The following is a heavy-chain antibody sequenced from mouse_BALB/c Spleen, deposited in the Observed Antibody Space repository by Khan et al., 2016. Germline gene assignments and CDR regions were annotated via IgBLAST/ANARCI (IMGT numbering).Heavy chain of an antibody. CDR2: IHYSGST. V-gene: IGHV3-1*02. J-gene: IGHJ3*01. Sequence: EVQLQESGPDLVKPSQSLSLTCTVTGYSITSGYSWHWIRQFPGNKLEWMGYIHYSGSTNYNPSFKSRISITLDTSTNTSFMQLNSVTTEDTATYYCARDAPVAYWGQGTLVTVSA. CDR1: GYSITSGYS. CDR3: ARDAPVAY.